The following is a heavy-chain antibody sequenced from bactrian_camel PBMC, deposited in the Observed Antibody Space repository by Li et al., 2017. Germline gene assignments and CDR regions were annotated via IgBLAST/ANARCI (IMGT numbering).Heavy chain of an antibody. CDR1: GFPLAGSD. J-gene: IGHJ4*01. Sequence: VQLVESGGGSVQAGGSPRPSCAASGFPLAGSDLAWYRQGPGPECELIASIDRDGDTVYADSVKGRFTISQDNAKNTLYLQMNSLRPEDTAMYYCAARGLGADCSGPRRSSAEYVYWGQGTQVTVS. CDR3: AARGLGADCSGPRRSSAEYVY. D-gene: IGHD3*01. V-gene: IGHV3S55*01. CDR2: IDRDGDT.